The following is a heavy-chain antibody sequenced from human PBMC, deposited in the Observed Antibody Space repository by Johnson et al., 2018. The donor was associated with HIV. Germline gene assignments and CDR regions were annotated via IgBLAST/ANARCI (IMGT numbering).Heavy chain of an antibody. D-gene: IGHD3-22*01. Sequence: VQLVESGGGLVKPGGSLRLSCAASGFTFSNAWMSWVRQAPGQGLEWVGRIKSKTDGGTTDYAAPVKGRFTISRDDSKNTLYLQMNSLKTEDTAMYYCAKEIGQYYYESSGYAFDMWGQGTMVTVSS. CDR1: GFTFSNAW. CDR2: IKSKTDGGTT. V-gene: IGHV3-15*01. CDR3: AKEIGQYYYESSGYAFDM. J-gene: IGHJ3*02.